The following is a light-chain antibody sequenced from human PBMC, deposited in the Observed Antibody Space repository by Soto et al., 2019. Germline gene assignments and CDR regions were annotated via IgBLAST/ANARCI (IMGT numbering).Light chain of an antibody. CDR2: WSS. CDR3: MQALQTPYT. Sequence: DIVMTQSPLSLPVTPGEPASMSCRSNQSLLHSNGRTYLDWYLQKPGQSPQLLIHWSSYRASGVPDRISGSGSGTYCTLKISRVEAEDVVFYYCMQALQTPYTFGRGTKLEIK. J-gene: IGKJ2*01. CDR1: QSLLHSNGRTY. V-gene: IGKV2-28*01.